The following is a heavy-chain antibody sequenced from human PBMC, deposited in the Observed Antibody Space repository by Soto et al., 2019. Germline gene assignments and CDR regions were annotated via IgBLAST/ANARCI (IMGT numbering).Heavy chain of an antibody. J-gene: IGHJ5*02. CDR3: ARDVSIYYYWGGYLSDWFAP. V-gene: IGHV3-7*01. CDR1: GFTFSSYW. Sequence: GGSLRLSCAASGFTFSSYWMSWVRQAPGKGLEWVANIKQDGSEKYYVDSVKGRFTISRDNAKNSLYLQMNSLRAEDTAVYYCARDVSIYYYWGGYLSDWFAPRGQGTLVTVSA. CDR2: IKQDGSEK. D-gene: IGHD3-3*01.